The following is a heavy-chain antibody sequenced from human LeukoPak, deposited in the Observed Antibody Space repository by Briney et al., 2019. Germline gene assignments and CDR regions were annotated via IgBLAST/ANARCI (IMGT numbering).Heavy chain of an antibody. D-gene: IGHD3-10*01. CDR2: ISGGGYDT. V-gene: IGHV3-23*01. J-gene: IGHJ4*02. Sequence: PGGSLRLSCAASGFIFSTYAMSWVRQAPGKGLEWVSAISGGGYDTFYADSVKGRFTISRDNSKNTLYLQMNSLRAEDTAVYYCANVYYYGSGSFESRHFDCWGLGTLVTVSS. CDR3: ANVYYYGSGSFESRHFDC. CDR1: GFIFSTYA.